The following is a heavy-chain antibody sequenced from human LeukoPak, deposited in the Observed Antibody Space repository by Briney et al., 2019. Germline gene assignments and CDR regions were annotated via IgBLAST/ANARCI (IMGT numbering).Heavy chain of an antibody. J-gene: IGHJ4*02. V-gene: IGHV3-21*01. Sequence: GSLRLSCAASGFTFSSYSMNWVRQAPGKGLEWVSSISSSSSYIYYADSVRGRFTISRDNAKNSLYLQMNSLRAEDTAVYYCARGLSRSYFYFDYWGQGTLVTVSS. CDR2: ISSSSSYI. CDR1: GFTFSSYS. D-gene: IGHD1-26*01. CDR3: ARGLSRSYFYFDY.